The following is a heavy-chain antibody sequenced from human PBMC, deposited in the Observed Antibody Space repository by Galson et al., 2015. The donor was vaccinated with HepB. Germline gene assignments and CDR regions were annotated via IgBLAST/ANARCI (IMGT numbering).Heavy chain of an antibody. CDR3: VGENAIGL. CDR1: GFTVNSHYY. D-gene: IGHD2-8*01. Sequence: SLRLSCAASGFTVNSHYYMSWVRQAPGKGLEWVGVIYSAGNAYYGDSVQGRFTLSRDNFKRTTYLQMKSLRAEDTAVYYCVGENAIGLWGQGTLVTVSS. V-gene: IGHV3-66*01. J-gene: IGHJ4*02. CDR2: IYSAGNA.